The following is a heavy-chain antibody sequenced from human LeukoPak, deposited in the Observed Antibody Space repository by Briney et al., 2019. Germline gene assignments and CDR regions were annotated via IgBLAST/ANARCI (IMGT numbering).Heavy chain of an antibody. V-gene: IGHV3-21*01. CDR2: ITSSSTSM. D-gene: IGHD3-9*01. CDR1: GFTFTTYS. Sequence: GGSLRLSCAASGFTFTTYSMKWVRQAPGKGLEWVSSITSSSTSMYYADSVKGRFTISRDNAKNSLYVQMSSVRGEDTAVYYCARTYYDILTGYNPYFDYWGQGTLVTVSS. CDR3: ARTYYDILTGYNPYFDY. J-gene: IGHJ4*02.